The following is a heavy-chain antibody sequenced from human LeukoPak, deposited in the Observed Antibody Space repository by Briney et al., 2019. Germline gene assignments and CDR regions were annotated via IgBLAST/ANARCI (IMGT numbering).Heavy chain of an antibody. CDR1: GDSISSGSYY. V-gene: IGHV4-39*07. D-gene: IGHD3-10*01. CDR3: ARATYGSGHGAYYYYYMDV. CDR2: IYYSGST. Sequence: PSETLSLTCTVSGDSISSGSYYWGWIRQPPGKGLEWIGSIYYSGSTYYNPSLKSRVTISVDTSKNQFSLKLSSVTAADTAVYYCARATYGSGHGAYYYYYMDVWGKGTTVTVSS. J-gene: IGHJ6*03.